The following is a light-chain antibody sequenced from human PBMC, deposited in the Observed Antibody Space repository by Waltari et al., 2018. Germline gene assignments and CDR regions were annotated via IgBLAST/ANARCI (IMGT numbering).Light chain of an antibody. CDR1: SSNIGRNT. V-gene: IGLV1-44*01. Sequence: QSVLTQPPSASGTPGQRVPISCSGSSSNIGRNTAHCYQQLPGTAPKLLIYSNNQRPSGVPDRFSGSKSGTSASLAISGLQSEDEADYYCAAWDDSLNGHVVFGGGTKLTVL. CDR3: AAWDDSLNGHVV. J-gene: IGLJ2*01. CDR2: SNN.